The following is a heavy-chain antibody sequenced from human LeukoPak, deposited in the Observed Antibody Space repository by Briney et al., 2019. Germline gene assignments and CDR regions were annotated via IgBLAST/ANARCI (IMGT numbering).Heavy chain of an antibody. CDR3: ARGAAGFDY. J-gene: IGHJ4*02. CDR1: GGSISRSSYY. D-gene: IGHD1-26*01. Sequence: SETLSLTCTVSGGSISRSSYYWGWIRQPPGKGLEWIGSIYYSGLTYDNPSLKNRVTISVDTSKNQFSLKLSSVTAADTAVYYCARGAAGFDYWGQGTLVTVSS. V-gene: IGHV4-39*01. CDR2: IYYSGLT.